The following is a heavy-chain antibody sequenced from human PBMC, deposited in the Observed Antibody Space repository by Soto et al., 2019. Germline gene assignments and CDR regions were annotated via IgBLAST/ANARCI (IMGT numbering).Heavy chain of an antibody. J-gene: IGHJ5*02. Sequence: ASVKVSCKASGYTFTSYAMHWLRQAPGQRLEWMGWINAGNGNTKYSQKFQGRVTITRDTSASTAYMELSSLRSEDTAVYYCASSGWYGGWFDPWGQGTLVTVSS. CDR2: INAGNGNT. CDR1: GYTFTSYA. D-gene: IGHD6-19*01. CDR3: ASSGWYGGWFDP. V-gene: IGHV1-3*01.